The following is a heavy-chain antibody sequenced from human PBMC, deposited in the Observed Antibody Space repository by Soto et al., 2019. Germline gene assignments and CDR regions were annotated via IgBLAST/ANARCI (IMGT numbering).Heavy chain of an antibody. Sequence: QVQLVQSGAEVKKPGASVKVSCKASGYTFTSYGISWVRQAPGQGLEWMGWISAYNGNTNYAQKLQGRVTMTTDTSTSTAYRELRSLRSDDTAVYYCARDGRRQQLVRVGYWYFDLWGRGTLVTVSS. V-gene: IGHV1-18*01. D-gene: IGHD6-13*01. CDR1: GYTFTSYG. J-gene: IGHJ2*01. CDR3: ARDGRRQQLVRVGYWYFDL. CDR2: ISAYNGNT.